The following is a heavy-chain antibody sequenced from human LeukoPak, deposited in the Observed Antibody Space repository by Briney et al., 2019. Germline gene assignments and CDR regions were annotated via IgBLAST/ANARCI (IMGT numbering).Heavy chain of an antibody. CDR2: ISERGGST. J-gene: IGHJ4*02. CDR3: ARARVREQKYYFDY. CDR1: GITLSNYG. D-gene: IGHD2-21*01. V-gene: IGHV3-23*01. Sequence: GRSLRLSCVVSGITLSNYGMRWVRQAPGKGLEWVSGISERGGSTNYADSVKSRFIISRDTSKNTVYLQMNRVRVEDTAVYYCARARVREQKYYFDYWGQGTLVTVSS.